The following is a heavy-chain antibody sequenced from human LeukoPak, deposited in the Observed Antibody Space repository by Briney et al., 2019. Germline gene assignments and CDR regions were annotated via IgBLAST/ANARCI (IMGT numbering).Heavy chain of an antibody. Sequence: SETLSLTCSVSGDSISSSNWWSWVRQSPGKGLEWIGEIYHSGSTYYNPSLKSRVTISVDTSKNQFSLKLSSVTAADTAVYYCARHSSGWHFDYWGQGTLVTVSS. V-gene: IGHV4-4*02. J-gene: IGHJ4*02. CDR2: IYHSGST. D-gene: IGHD6-19*01. CDR3: ARHSSGWHFDY. CDR1: GDSISSSNW.